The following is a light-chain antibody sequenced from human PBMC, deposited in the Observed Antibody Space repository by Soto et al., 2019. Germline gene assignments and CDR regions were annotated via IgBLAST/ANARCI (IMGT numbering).Light chain of an antibody. CDR2: EVR. CDR1: STDFVGYNR. Sequence: QSALTQPPSVSGSPGQSVTISCTGTSTDFVGYNRVCWYQQPPGTAPKLMIYEVRKRPSGVPDRFSGSKSANTASLTISGLQAADEADYCCSLYTSENAYVFGTGTKLTVL. V-gene: IGLV2-18*01. J-gene: IGLJ1*01. CDR3: SLYTSENAYV.